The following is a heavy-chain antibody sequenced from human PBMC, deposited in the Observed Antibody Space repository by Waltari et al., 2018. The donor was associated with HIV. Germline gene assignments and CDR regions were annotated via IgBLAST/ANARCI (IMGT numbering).Heavy chain of an antibody. CDR2: FSWYSGRI. V-gene: IGHV3-9*03. Sequence: EVQLVESGGGLVKPGRSLRLSCAASGFTFDDYAMHWVREGPGERVGGDAGFSWYSGRIGYAGSVKGGFTSAMDNAKNALYREMNSLMAEDMALYYGAKGQTLYWYFDLWGRGTLVTVSS. CDR1: GFTFDDYA. CDR3: AKGQTLYWYFDL. J-gene: IGHJ2*01.